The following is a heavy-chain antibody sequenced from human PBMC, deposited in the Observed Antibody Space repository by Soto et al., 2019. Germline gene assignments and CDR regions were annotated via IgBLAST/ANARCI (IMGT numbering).Heavy chain of an antibody. Sequence: SVKVSCKASGGTFSSYAISWVRQAPGQGLEWMGGIITIFGTANYAQKFQGRVTITADKSTSKAYMELSRLRSEDTAVYYCASKGATTGMDVWGQGTTVTVSS. CDR1: GGTFSSYA. CDR3: ASKGATTGMDV. D-gene: IGHD5-12*01. J-gene: IGHJ6*02. V-gene: IGHV1-69*06. CDR2: IITIFGTA.